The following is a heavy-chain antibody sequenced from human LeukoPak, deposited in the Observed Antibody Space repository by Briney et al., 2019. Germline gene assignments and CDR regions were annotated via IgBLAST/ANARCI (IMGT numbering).Heavy chain of an antibody. J-gene: IGHJ4*02. CDR2: IWYDGSNK. V-gene: IGHV3-30*02. CDR1: GFTFSSHG. Sequence: GGSLRLSCAASGFTFSSHGMHWVRQAPGKGLEWVAFIWYDGSNKNYADSVKGRFTISRDNSRNTLSLKMNSLRVEDMAVYYCARAYRVSLAPDYWGQGTLVTVSS. CDR3: ARAYRVSLAPDY. D-gene: IGHD1-14*01.